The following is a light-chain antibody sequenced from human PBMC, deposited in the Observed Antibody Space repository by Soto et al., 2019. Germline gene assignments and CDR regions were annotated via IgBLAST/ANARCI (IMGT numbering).Light chain of an antibody. CDR2: TLS. J-gene: IGKJ4*01. Sequence: DIVMTQTPLSLPVTPGEPASISCRSSQSLLDTADGNTYVDWYLQKPGQSPQLLIYTLSYRASGVPDRFSGTGSDTDFTLKISTVEDEDVGVCYRMQRRESPLTFGGGTKVEIK. CDR1: QSLLDTADGNTY. V-gene: IGKV2-40*01. CDR3: MQRRESPLT.